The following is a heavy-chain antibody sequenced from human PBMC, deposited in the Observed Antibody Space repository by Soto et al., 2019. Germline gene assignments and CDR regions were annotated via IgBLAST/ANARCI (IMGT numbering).Heavy chain of an antibody. Sequence: SETLSLTCVGSGDTVSSNSVAWNWVRQSPSRGLEWLGRTYYRSRWYSDYAVSVRSRIDINADTSKNQVSLQLNSVTPEDTAVYYCARSEEDSDYYYYGMDVWGQGTTVTVSS. CDR3: ARSEEDSDYYYYGMDV. CDR1: GDTVSSNSVA. J-gene: IGHJ6*02. D-gene: IGHD2-15*01. V-gene: IGHV6-1*01. CDR2: TYYRSRWYS.